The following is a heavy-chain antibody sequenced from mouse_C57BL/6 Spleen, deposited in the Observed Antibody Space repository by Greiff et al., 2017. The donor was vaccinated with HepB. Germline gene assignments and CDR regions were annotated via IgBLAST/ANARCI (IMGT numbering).Heavy chain of an antibody. Sequence: EVMLVESGGGLVKPGGSLKLSCAASGFTFSDYGMHWVRQAPEKGLEWVAYISSGSSTIYYADTVKGRFTISRDNAKNTLFLQMTSLRSEDTAMYYCAREDYYYGSSYFDYWGQGTTLTVSS. D-gene: IGHD1-1*01. J-gene: IGHJ2*01. CDR2: ISSGSSTI. CDR1: GFTFSDYG. CDR3: AREDYYYGSSYFDY. V-gene: IGHV5-17*01.